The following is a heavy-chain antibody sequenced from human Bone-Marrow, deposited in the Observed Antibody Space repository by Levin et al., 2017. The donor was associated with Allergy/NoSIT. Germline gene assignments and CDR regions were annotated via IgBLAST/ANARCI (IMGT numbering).Heavy chain of an antibody. D-gene: IGHD5-12*01. CDR2: IDPARGGT. Sequence: ASVKVSCTVSGYPFTDYYIHWVRQTPGQGLEWIGWIDPARGGTKFAEKFHARVVLTRNSSISTAYLELGRLRSDDTALYYCARGGTSTNDYWGQGSQVTVSS. CDR3: ARGGTSTNDY. CDR1: GYPFTDYY. V-gene: IGHV1-2*02. J-gene: IGHJ4*02.